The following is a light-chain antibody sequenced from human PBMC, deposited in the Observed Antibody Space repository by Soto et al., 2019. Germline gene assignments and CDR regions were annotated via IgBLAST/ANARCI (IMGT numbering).Light chain of an antibody. J-gene: IGLJ2*01. CDR3: ALYMGSGISV. Sequence: QTVVTQEPSFSVSPGGTVTLTCGLNSGSVSTNYYPSWYQQTPGQPPRTLMYGTNIRSSGVPDRFSGSILGNKAALIITGAQADDECTYYCALYMGSGISVFGGGNKLTVL. V-gene: IGLV8-61*01. CDR2: GTN. CDR1: SGSVSTNYY.